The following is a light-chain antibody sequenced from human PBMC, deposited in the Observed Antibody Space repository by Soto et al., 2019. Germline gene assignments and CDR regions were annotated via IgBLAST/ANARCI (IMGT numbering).Light chain of an antibody. CDR1: QSISSW. V-gene: IGKV1-5*01. J-gene: IGKJ1*01. Sequence: DIQMTQSPSTLSASVGDRVTITCRASQSISSWLAWYQQKPGKAPRLLIYDASYLERGVTSRFSGSGSGKEFTLTISDLQPDDIATYYCQQYNSFWTFGQGTKVEI. CDR3: QQYNSFWT. CDR2: DAS.